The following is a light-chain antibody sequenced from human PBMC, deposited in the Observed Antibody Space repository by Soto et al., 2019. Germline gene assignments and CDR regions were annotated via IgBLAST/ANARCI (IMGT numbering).Light chain of an antibody. Sequence: DIQMTQSPSSLSASVGDRVTITCRASQSISSYLNWYQQKPGKAPKLLIYAASSLQSWVTSRFSGSGAGTDFTLTISSPQPEDFATYYCQQSYSTPYTFGQGTKREI. CDR3: QQSYSTPYT. CDR2: AAS. CDR1: QSISSY. V-gene: IGKV1-39*01. J-gene: IGKJ2*01.